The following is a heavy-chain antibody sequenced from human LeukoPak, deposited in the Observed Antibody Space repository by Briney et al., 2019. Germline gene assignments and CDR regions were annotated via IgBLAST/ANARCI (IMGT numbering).Heavy chain of an antibody. Sequence: GGSLRLSCAASGFTFSSYAMSWVRQAPGKGLEWVSAISGSGGSTYYADSVKGRFTISRDNSKNTLYLQMNSLRAEDTAVYHCAKSTTVTDLGDYWGQGTLVTVSS. J-gene: IGHJ4*02. CDR3: AKSTTVTDLGDY. D-gene: IGHD4-17*01. CDR1: GFTFSSYA. CDR2: ISGSGGST. V-gene: IGHV3-23*01.